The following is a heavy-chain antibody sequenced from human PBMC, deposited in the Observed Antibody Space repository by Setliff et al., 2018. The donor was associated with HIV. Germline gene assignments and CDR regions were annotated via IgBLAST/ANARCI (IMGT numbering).Heavy chain of an antibody. CDR1: GYTFTSYY. Sequence: ASVKVSCKASGYTFTSYYIHWVRQAPGQGLGWMGIINPSGGSTSYAQRFQGRVTMTRDTSTSTVYMELGSLRSEDTAVYCCARGYSGSYYEDAFDIWGQGTMVTVSS. D-gene: IGHD1-26*01. J-gene: IGHJ3*02. CDR3: ARGYSGSYYEDAFDI. CDR2: INPSGGST. V-gene: IGHV1-46*01.